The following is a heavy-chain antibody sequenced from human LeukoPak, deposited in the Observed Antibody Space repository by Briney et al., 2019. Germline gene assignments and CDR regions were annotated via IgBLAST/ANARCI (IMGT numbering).Heavy chain of an antibody. CDR3: ATPRFGFPYTPIDY. CDR1: GGSISSSSYY. CDR2: IYYSGST. Sequence: PSETLSLTCTVSGGSISSSSYYWGWIRQPPGKGLEWIGSIYYSGSTYYNPSLKSRVTISVDTSKNQFSLKLSSVTAADTAVYYCATPRFGFPYTPIDYWGQGTLVTVSS. D-gene: IGHD3-10*02. J-gene: IGHJ4*02. V-gene: IGHV4-39*01.